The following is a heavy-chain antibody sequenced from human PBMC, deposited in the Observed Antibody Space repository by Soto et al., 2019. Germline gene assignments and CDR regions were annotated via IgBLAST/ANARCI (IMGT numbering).Heavy chain of an antibody. J-gene: IGHJ5*02. CDR1: GGSISSGGYY. CDR2: IYYSGST. Sequence: SETLSLTCTVSGGSISSGGYYWSWIRQHPGKGLEWIGYIYYSGSTYYNPSLKSRVTISVDTSKNQFSLKLSSVTAADTAVYYCARGGPVVPAATYNWFDPWGQGTLVTVSS. CDR3: ARGGPVVPAATYNWFDP. D-gene: IGHD2-2*01. V-gene: IGHV4-31*03.